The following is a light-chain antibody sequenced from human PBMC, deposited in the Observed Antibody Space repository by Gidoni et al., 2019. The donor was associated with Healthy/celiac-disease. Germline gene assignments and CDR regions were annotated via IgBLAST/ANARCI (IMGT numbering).Light chain of an antibody. CDR1: QSVSSN. CDR3: QQYNNWPL. J-gene: IGKJ1*01. Sequence: EIVMTQSPATLSVSPGERATLPCRASQSVSSNLPWYQQKPGQAPRLLIYGASTRATGIPARFSGSGSGTEFTLTISSLQSEDFAVYYCQQYNNWPLFGQGTKVEIK. V-gene: IGKV3-15*01. CDR2: GAS.